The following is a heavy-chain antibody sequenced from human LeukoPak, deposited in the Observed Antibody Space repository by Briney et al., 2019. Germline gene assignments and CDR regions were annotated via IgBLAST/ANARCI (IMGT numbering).Heavy chain of an antibody. CDR1: GFTFSSYW. Sequence: GGSLRLSCTASGFTFSSYWMHWVRQAPGKGLVWVSRINSDGSSTSYADSVKGRFTISRDNAKNTLYLQMNSLRAEDTAVYYCSRGEWWTARHDYWGQGTLVTVSS. CDR3: SRGEWWTARHDY. V-gene: IGHV3-74*01. CDR2: INSDGSST. J-gene: IGHJ4*02. D-gene: IGHD2-15*01.